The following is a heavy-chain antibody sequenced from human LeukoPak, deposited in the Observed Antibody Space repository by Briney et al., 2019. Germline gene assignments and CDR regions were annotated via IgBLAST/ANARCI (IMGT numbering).Heavy chain of an antibody. CDR2: FDPEDGET. Sequence: ASVKVSCKISGYTLTEVSMHWVRQAPGKGLEWMGRFDPEDGETLSAQRFQGRLTMTEDTSADTAYMELSSLTSDDTALYYCATGTVSSSWLGIFDFWGQGTLVTVSS. V-gene: IGHV1-24*01. CDR1: GYTLTEVS. D-gene: IGHD6-13*01. J-gene: IGHJ4*02. CDR3: ATGTVSSSWLGIFDF.